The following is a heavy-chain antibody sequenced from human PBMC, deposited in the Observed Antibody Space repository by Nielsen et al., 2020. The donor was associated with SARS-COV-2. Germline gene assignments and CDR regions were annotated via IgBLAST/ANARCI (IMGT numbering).Heavy chain of an antibody. D-gene: IGHD5-12*01. CDR2: IWYDGSNK. CDR3: ARDLGIVATTTYYYYYGMDV. CDR1: GFTFSSYG. Sequence: GESLEISCAASGFTFSSYGMHWVRQAPGKGLEWVAVIWYDGSNKYYADSVKGRFTISRDNSKNTLYLQMNSLRAEDTAVYYCARDLGIVATTTYYYYYGMDVWGQGTTVTVSS. J-gene: IGHJ6*02. V-gene: IGHV3-33*01.